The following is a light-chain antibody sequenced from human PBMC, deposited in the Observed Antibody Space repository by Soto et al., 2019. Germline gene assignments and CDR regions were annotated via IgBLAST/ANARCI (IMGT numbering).Light chain of an antibody. CDR1: QSISSW. CDR3: QEDSSFALN. J-gene: IGKJ4*01. Sequence: DIQMPQSRSTLPASVRDRVTITCRATQSISSWLAWYQQKSGKVPKLLLYKASSLESGVTSRFSGSGSGTEFTLIISSLQPDDFATYYGQEDSSFALNFGGGNKVEIK. CDR2: KAS. V-gene: IGKV1-5*03.